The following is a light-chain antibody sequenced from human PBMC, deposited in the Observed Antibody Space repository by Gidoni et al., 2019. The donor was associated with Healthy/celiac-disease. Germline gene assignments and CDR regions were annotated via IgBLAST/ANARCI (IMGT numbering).Light chain of an antibody. V-gene: IGLV2-14*01. CDR2: EVS. Sequence: QSALPQPDSAPGSPGPSIPLSCTGTSSDVGGYNYVSWYQQHPGKAPKLMIYEVSNRPSGVSNRFSGSKSGNTASLTISGLQAEDEADYYCSSYTSSSTLVFGGGTKLTVL. J-gene: IGLJ2*01. CDR1: SSDVGGYNY. CDR3: SSYTSSSTLV.